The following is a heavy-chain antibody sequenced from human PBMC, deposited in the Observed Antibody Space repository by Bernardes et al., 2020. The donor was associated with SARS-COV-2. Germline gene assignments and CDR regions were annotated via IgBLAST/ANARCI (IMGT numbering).Heavy chain of an antibody. J-gene: IGHJ2*01. CDR3: ARGSAAVVSDFLLRFANWYFDH. D-gene: IGHD2-15*01. V-gene: IGHV4-34*01. CDR2: INDSGST. Sequence: SETLSPTCAVYSGSLSGYYWSWIRQTPGKGLEWSGEINDSGSTKYNPAPKSRVTISVDPSQHQFSMKLDSVTAADTAVYYCARGSAAVVSDFLLRFANWYFDHWGRGTLVTVSS. CDR1: SGSLSGYY.